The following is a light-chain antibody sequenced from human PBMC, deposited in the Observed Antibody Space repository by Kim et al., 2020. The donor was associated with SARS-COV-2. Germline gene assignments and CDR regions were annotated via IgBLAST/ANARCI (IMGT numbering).Light chain of an antibody. CDR2: AAS. J-gene: IGKJ1*01. CDR3: QQYAYSPWT. CDR1: QSVYSNY. V-gene: IGKV3-20*01. Sequence: ENVLTQSPGTLSLSPGERATLSCRASQSVYSNYLAWYQQKAGQAPRLLIYAASIRATGIPDRFSGSGSGTDFTLTVSRLDPEDFGVYYCQQYAYSPWTFGQGTKVDIK.